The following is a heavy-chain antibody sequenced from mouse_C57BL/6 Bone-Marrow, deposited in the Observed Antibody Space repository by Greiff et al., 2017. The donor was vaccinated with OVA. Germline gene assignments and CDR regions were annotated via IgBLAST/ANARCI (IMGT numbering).Heavy chain of an antibody. J-gene: IGHJ3*01. CDR2: ISYDGSN. V-gene: IGHV3-6*01. CDR3: AREDYDYDGAWFAY. D-gene: IGHD2-4*01. CDR1: GYSITSGYY. Sequence: EVKVEESGPGLVKPSQSLSLTCSVTGYSITSGYYWNWIRQFPGNKLEWMGYISYDGSNNYNPSLKNRISITRDTSKNQFFLKLNSVTTEDTATYYCAREDYDYDGAWFAYWGQGTLVTVSA.